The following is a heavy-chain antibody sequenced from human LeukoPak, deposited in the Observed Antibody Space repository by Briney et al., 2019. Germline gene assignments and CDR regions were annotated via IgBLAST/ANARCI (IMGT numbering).Heavy chain of an antibody. CDR2: ISYDGGKE. V-gene: IGHV3-30*18. CDR1: RLTFNSYG. CDR3: AKALWFGAFVAGTVYYHYGMDV. D-gene: IGHD3-10*01. J-gene: IGHJ6*02. Sequence: GGSLRLSCAASRLTFNSYGMHWVRQAPGKGLEWVAVISYDGGKEYYADSVKGRFTVSRDNSKNTLYLQLSSLRAEDTAVYYCAKALWFGAFVAGTVYYHYGMDVWGQGTTVTVSS.